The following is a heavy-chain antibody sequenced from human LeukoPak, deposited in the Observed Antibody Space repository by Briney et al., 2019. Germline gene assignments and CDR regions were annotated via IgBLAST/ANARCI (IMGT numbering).Heavy chain of an antibody. CDR3: ARDVGYCSGGSCYS. Sequence: GGSLRLSCAASGFTFSSYWMHWVRQAPGKGLVWVSRINSDGRSTNYADSVKGRFTISRDNAKNTLYLQMNSLRDEDTAVCYCARDVGYCSGGSCYSWGQGTLVTVSS. CDR2: INSDGRST. J-gene: IGHJ4*02. V-gene: IGHV3-74*01. CDR1: GFTFSSYW. D-gene: IGHD2-15*01.